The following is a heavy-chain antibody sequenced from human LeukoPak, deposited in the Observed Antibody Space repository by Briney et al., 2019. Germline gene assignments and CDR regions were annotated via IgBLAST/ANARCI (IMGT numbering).Heavy chain of an antibody. V-gene: IGHV3-9*01. Sequence: GGSLRLSCAAPGFTFDDYAMHRVRQAPGKGLEWVSGISWNSGSIGYADSVKGRFTISRDNAKNSLYLQMNSLRAEDTALYYCAKTLSSLNDAFDIWGQGTMVTVSS. CDR3: AKTLSSLNDAFDI. J-gene: IGHJ3*02. CDR1: GFTFDDYA. CDR2: ISWNSGSI.